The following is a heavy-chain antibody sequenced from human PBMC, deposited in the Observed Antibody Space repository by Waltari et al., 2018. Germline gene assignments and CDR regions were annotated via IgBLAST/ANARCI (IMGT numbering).Heavy chain of an antibody. Sequence: QVQLQESGPGLVKPSETLSLTCAVSGYSISSGYYGGWIRQPPGKGLEWIGSIYHSGGTYYNPSLKSRVTISVDTSKNQFSLKLSSVTAADTAVYYCARWVGYGDLYFFDYWGQGTLVTVPS. J-gene: IGHJ4*02. CDR1: GYSISSGYY. D-gene: IGHD4-17*01. CDR3: ARWVGYGDLYFFDY. CDR2: IYHSGGT. V-gene: IGHV4-38-2*01.